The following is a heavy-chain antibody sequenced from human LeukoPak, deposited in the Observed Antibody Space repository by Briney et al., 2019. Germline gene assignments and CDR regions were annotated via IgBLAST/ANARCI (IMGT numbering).Heavy chain of an antibody. J-gene: IGHJ4*02. CDR3: AKAGSGYSSYYFDY. CDR1: GFTFSSYA. CDR2: ISGSGGST. D-gene: IGHD5-12*01. Sequence: GGSLRLSCAASGFTFSSYAMSWVSQAPGKGLEWVSAISGSGGSTYYADSVKGRFTISRDNSKNTLYLQMNSLRAEDTAVYYCAKAGSGYSSYYFDYWGQGTLVTVSS. V-gene: IGHV3-23*01.